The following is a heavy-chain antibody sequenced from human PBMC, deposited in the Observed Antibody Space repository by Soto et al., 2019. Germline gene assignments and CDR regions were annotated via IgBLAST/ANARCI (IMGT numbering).Heavy chain of an antibody. CDR3: AHSPAGMTTVALNWFHP. CDR2: IYWDDDK. CDR1: GFSLSTSGVG. D-gene: IGHD4-17*01. J-gene: IGHJ5*02. Sequence: ESGPTLVNPTQTLTLTCTFSGFSLSTSGVGVGWIRQPPGKALEWLALIYWDDDKRYSPSLKSRLTITKDTSKNQVVLTMTNMDPVDTATYYCAHSPAGMTTVALNWFHPRGQGTLVTVSS. V-gene: IGHV2-5*02.